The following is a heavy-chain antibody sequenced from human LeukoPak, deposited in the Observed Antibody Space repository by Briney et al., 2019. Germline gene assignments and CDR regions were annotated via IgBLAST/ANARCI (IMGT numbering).Heavy chain of an antibody. CDR2: IYYSGTT. Sequence: SETLSLTCSVSDGSISSGYYYWAWIRQPPGKGPEWIGSIYYSGTTYPNPSLKSRVTISVDTSKNQFSLKVRSVTAADTAVYYCARTTEDCSSTSCYQYWFDPWGQGTLVTVSS. D-gene: IGHD2-2*01. V-gene: IGHV4-39*07. CDR1: DGSISSGYYY. J-gene: IGHJ5*02. CDR3: ARTTEDCSSTSCYQYWFDP.